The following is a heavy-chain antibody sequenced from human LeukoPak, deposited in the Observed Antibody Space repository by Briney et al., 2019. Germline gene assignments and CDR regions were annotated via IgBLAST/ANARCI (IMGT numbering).Heavy chain of an antibody. D-gene: IGHD6-13*01. J-gene: IGHJ5*02. CDR3: ARERIAAAGTFYP. Sequence: GRSLRLSCAASGFTFSSYAMHWVRQAPGKGLEWVAVIPYDGSNKYYADSVKGRFTISRDNSKNTLYLQMNSLRAEDTAVYYCARERIAAAGTFYPWGQGTLVTVSS. CDR1: GFTFSSYA. CDR2: IPYDGSNK. V-gene: IGHV3-30*04.